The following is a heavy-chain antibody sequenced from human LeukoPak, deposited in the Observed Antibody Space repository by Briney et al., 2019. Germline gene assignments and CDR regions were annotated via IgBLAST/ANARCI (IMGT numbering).Heavy chain of an antibody. CDR2: INQDGSEK. CDR1: GFTFTTFG. D-gene: IGHD2-2*03. Sequence: GGTLRLSCATSGFTFTTFGMNWVRQAPGKGLEWVANINQDGSEKYYVDSVKGRFTISRDNAKNSLYLQVNSLRAEDTAVFSCVRDGRKSRVVDIVRKKETGYYYYMDVWGKGTTVTVSS. CDR3: VRDGRKSRVVDIVRKKETGYYYYMDV. V-gene: IGHV3-7*01. J-gene: IGHJ6*03.